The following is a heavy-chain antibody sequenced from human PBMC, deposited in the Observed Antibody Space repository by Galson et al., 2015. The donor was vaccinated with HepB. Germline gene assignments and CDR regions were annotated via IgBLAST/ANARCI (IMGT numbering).Heavy chain of an antibody. CDR3: ARDFGGIQLWLKDWVYYYYGMDV. J-gene: IGHJ6*02. Sequence: SVKVSCKASGYTFTSYAMNWVRQAPGQGLEWMGWINTNTGNPTYAQGFTGRFVFSLDTSVSTAYLQISSLKAEDTAVYYCARDFGGIQLWLKDWVYYYYGMDVWGQGTTVTVSS. V-gene: IGHV7-4-1*02. CDR1: GYTFTSYA. D-gene: IGHD5-18*01. CDR2: INTNTGNP.